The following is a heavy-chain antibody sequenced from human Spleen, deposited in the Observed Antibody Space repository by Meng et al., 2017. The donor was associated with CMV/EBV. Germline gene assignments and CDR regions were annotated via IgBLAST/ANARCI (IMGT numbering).Heavy chain of an antibody. Sequence: TFSGYAVSWVRQAPGQGLEWMGGIIPIFGTTKYAQKFQGRVTITTDESTSTAYMELSSLRFEDTAIYYCARDSDHCSSTSCYTVDYWGQGTLVTVSS. J-gene: IGHJ4*02. CDR3: ARDSDHCSSTSCYTVDY. V-gene: IGHV1-69*05. CDR1: TFSGYA. D-gene: IGHD2-2*02. CDR2: IIPIFGTT.